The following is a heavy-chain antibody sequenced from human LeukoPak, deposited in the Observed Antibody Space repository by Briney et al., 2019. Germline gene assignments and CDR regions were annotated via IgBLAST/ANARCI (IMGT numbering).Heavy chain of an antibody. CDR2: ISRSGRAT. CDR3: ARVPGSHYYYYMDV. CDR1: GFSFDDLE. V-gene: IGHV3-20*01. Sequence: GGSLRLSCAASGFSFDDLEMSWVRQVPGKGLEYVSGISRSGRATGYGDSVKGRFTISRDNAKNSLYLQITSLRAEYTALYHCARVPGSHYYYYMDVWGKGTAVTVSS. J-gene: IGHJ6*03.